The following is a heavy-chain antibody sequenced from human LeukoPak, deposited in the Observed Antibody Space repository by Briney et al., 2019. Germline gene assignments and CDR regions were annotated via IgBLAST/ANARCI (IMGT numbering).Heavy chain of an antibody. CDR1: GFTFSDYY. V-gene: IGHV3-11*05. CDR2: ISSSSTYT. D-gene: IGHD6-19*01. Sequence: PGGSLRLSCAASGFTFSDYYMSWIRQAPGKGLEWVSCISSSSTYTNYADSVKGRFTISRDNAKNSLYLQINSLRAEDTAVYYCAKVPIAVAYYGYWGQGTLVSVSS. CDR3: AKVPIAVAYYGY. J-gene: IGHJ4*02.